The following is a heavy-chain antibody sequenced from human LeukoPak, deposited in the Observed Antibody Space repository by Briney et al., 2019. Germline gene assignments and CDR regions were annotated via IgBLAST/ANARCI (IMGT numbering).Heavy chain of an antibody. J-gene: IGHJ6*03. CDR2: ISGSSDAT. V-gene: IGHV3-23*01. CDR3: ARDRSGMDV. Sequence: GGTLRLSCAASGFTFSTYGMSWVRQAPGKGLEWVSAISGSSDATFYADSVKGRSTVSRDNSKNTLYLQMNSLRAEDTAVYYCARDRSGMDVWGKGTTVTVSS. CDR1: GFTFSTYG. D-gene: IGHD6-19*01.